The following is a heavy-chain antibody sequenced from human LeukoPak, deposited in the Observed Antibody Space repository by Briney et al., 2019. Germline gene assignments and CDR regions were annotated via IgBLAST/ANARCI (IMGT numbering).Heavy chain of an antibody. CDR1: GITFSRYA. D-gene: IGHD3-10*01. CDR2: ISSSSSYI. J-gene: IGHJ3*02. CDR3: ARGALLWFGELGAFDI. Sequence: GGSLRLSCAASGITFSRYAMSWVRQAPGKGLEWVSSISSSSSYIYYADSVKGRFTISRDNAKNSLYLQMNSLRAEDTAVYYCARGALLWFGELGAFDIWGQGTMVTVSS. V-gene: IGHV3-21*01.